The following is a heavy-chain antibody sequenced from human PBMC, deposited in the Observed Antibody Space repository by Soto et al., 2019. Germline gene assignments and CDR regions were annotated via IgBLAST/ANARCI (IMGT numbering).Heavy chain of an antibody. D-gene: IGHD3-10*01. CDR3: VRERGLSSFYGMDV. J-gene: IGHJ6*02. CDR1: GFTLTTYT. CDR2: ITSSSGHI. Sequence: GGSLRLSCEASGFTLTTYTMNWVRQPSGKGLEWVSSITSSSGHIYYADSVKGRFTISRDNARNSLYLQMNSLRAEDTAVYYCVRERGLSSFYGMDVWGQGTTVTVSS. V-gene: IGHV3-21*01.